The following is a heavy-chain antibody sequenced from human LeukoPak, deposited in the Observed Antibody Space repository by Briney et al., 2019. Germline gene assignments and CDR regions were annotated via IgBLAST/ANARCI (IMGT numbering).Heavy chain of an antibody. CDR1: GNTFTAYY. D-gene: IGHD5-12*01. J-gene: IGHJ4*02. Sequence: ASVKVSCKAHGNTFTAYYMHWVRQAPGQGLEWMGCINPNSGGTNYVQKFQGRVTMTRDTSISTVYMELSTLRSDDTAVYYCARGGGYSYGFGYWGQGTLVTVSS. CDR3: ARGGGYSYGFGY. CDR2: INPNSGGT. V-gene: IGHV1-2*02.